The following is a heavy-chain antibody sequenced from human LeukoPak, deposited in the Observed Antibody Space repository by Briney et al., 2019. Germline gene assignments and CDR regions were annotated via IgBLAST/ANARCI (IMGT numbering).Heavy chain of an antibody. Sequence: SQTLSLTCAISGDSVSSNSAAWNWIRQSPSRGLEWLGRTYYRSKWYNDYAVSVKSRITINPDTSKNQFSLQLNSVTPEDTAVYYCARDLIIGYCSSTSCYSTGAFDIWGQGTMVTVSS. J-gene: IGHJ3*02. V-gene: IGHV6-1*01. CDR3: ARDLIIGYCSSTSCYSTGAFDI. CDR1: GDSVSSNSAA. CDR2: TYYRSKWYN. D-gene: IGHD2-2*01.